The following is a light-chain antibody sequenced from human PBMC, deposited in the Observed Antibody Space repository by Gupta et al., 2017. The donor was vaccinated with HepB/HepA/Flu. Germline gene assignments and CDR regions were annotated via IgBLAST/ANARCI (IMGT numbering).Light chain of an antibody. CDR1: SSNIGSNT. CDR2: SNN. CDR3: AAWDDSLNGRGV. V-gene: IGLV1-44*01. J-gene: IGLJ2*01. Sequence: QSVLTQPPSASGTPGQRVTISCSGSSSNIGSNTVNWYQQLPGTAPNLLIYSNNQRPSGVPDRFSGSKSGTSASLAISGLQSEEEADYYCAAWDDSLNGRGVFGGGTKLTVL.